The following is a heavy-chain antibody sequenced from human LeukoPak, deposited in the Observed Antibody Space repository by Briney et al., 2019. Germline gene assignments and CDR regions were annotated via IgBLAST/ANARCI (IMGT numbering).Heavy chain of an antibody. Sequence: PSETLSLTCAVYGGSFSGYYWSWIRQPPGKGLEWIGYIYHSGSTYYNPSLKSRVTISVDTSKNQFSLKLSSVTAADTAVYYCARAHYDSSWYEWGVGYYFDYWGQGTLVAVSS. J-gene: IGHJ4*02. D-gene: IGHD6-13*01. CDR2: IYHSGST. V-gene: IGHV4-34*01. CDR1: GGSFSGYY. CDR3: ARAHYDSSWYEWGVGYYFDY.